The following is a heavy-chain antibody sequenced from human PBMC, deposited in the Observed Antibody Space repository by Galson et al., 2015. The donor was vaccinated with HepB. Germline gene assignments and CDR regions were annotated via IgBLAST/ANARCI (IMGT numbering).Heavy chain of an antibody. CDR1: GFTFSSYA. D-gene: IGHD3-22*01. J-gene: IGHJ3*02. CDR2: TGNRAKSYST. CDR3: ARRRYYDTSGYYSYGFDI. V-gene: IGHV3-72*01. Sequence: SLRLSCAASGFTFSSYAMHWVRQAPGKGLEWVGRTGNRAKSYSTEYVASVKGRFTISRDDSKKSVYLQMNSLKMEDTAVYYCARRRYYDTSGYYSYGFDIWGQGTMVTVSS.